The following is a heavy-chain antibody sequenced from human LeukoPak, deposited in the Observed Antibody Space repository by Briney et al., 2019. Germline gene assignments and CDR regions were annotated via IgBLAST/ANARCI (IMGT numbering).Heavy chain of an antibody. D-gene: IGHD2-2*01. CDR3: ARSGCSSTSCYVREPSNCPACWFDP. V-gene: IGHV4-31*03. Sequence: PSQTLSLTCTVSGVSISSGGYYWRWIRQHPGKGLEWVAYISYSGSAYYHPSLKSRFTISVDMSKNQFSLKLSSVTAADTAVYYCARSGCSSTSCYVREPSNCPACWFDPWGQGTLVTVSS. CDR2: ISYSGSA. CDR1: GVSISSGGYY. J-gene: IGHJ5*02.